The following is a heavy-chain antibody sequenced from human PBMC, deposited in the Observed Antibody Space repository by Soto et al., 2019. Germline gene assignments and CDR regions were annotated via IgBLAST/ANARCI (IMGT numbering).Heavy chain of an antibody. CDR2: IYPGDSDT. Sequence: WESLTIPCRCSGYSFTRYWIGWVRQLPGKGLEWMGIIYPGDSDTRYSPSFQGQVTISADKSISTAYLQWSSLKASDTAMYYCARHRWELLRQPYIHYYCCGMDVWGQGTTVTVSS. CDR3: ARHRWELLRQPYIHYYCCGMDV. CDR1: GYSFTRYW. J-gene: IGHJ6*02. D-gene: IGHD1-26*01. V-gene: IGHV5-51*01.